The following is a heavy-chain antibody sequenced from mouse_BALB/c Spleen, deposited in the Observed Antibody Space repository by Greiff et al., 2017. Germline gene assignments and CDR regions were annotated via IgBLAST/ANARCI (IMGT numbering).Heavy chain of an antibody. CDR1: GYTFTSYW. V-gene: IGHV1-7*01. D-gene: IGHD2-1*01. CDR2: INPSTGYT. Sequence: QVQLQQSGAELAKPGASVKMSCKASGYTFTSYWMHWVKQRPGQGLEWIGYINPSTGYTEYNQKFKDKATLTADKSSSTAYMQLSSLTSEDSAVYYCARWMDYYGNYVAMDYWGQGTSVTVSS. J-gene: IGHJ4*01. CDR3: ARWMDYYGNYVAMDY.